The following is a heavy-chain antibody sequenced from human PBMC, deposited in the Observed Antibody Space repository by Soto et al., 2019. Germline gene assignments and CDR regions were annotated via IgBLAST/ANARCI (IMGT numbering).Heavy chain of an antibody. CDR3: AGGASCIGTSCYDYFHYGMDV. CDR1: SYTFTSHG. Sequence: RASVKVSCKASSYTFTSHGITWVRQAPGQGLEWMGWISTYNGNTNYAQKLQGRVTLTTDTSTSTAYMELRSLRSDDAAVYYCAGGASCIGTSCYDYFHYGMDVWGRGTTVTVSS. V-gene: IGHV1-18*01. D-gene: IGHD2-2*01. J-gene: IGHJ6*02. CDR2: ISTYNGNT.